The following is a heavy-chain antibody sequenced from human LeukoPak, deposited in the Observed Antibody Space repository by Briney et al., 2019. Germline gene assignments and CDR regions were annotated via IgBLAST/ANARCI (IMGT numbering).Heavy chain of an antibody. CDR1: GFSFRSYW. CDR2: IKKDGSER. D-gene: IGHD6-19*01. V-gene: IGHV3-7*01. Sequence: GGSLRLSCAASGFSFRSYWMTWVRRAPGKGLEWVADIKKDGSERYYADSVKGRFTISRDNSKNTLYLQMNSLRAEDTAVYYCAKDHYQWLVGYWGQGTLVTVSS. CDR3: AKDHYQWLVGY. J-gene: IGHJ4*02.